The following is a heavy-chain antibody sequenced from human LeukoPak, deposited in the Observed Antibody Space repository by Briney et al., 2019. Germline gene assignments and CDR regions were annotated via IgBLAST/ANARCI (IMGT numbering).Heavy chain of an antibody. CDR3: STENPADAENWFDP. CDR1: GVTSSNAW. V-gene: IGHV3-15*01. CDR2: IISMIDGATP. J-gene: IGHJ5*02. D-gene: IGHD1-14*01. Sequence: GGSLRLSCAASGVTSSNAWMSWVRPAPGEGLEWVGRIISMIDGATPDCAAPVKGRLTTSRADSKNSMYLQMHSQKPEDTAVYYCSTENPADAENWFDPWGQGTQVTVSS.